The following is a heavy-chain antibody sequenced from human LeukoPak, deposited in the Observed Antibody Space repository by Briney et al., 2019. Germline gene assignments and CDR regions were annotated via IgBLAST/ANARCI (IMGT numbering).Heavy chain of an antibody. D-gene: IGHD1-1*01. V-gene: IGHV4-39*07. CDR1: GGSISSSSYY. J-gene: IGHJ4*02. Sequence: SETLSLTCTVSGGSISSSSYYWGWIRQPPGKGLEWIGSIYYSGSTYYNPSLKSRVTISVDTSKNQFSLKLSSVTAADTAVYYCARYKGDPWGQTYYFDYWGQGTLVTVSS. CDR3: ARYKGDPWGQTYYFDY. CDR2: IYYSGST.